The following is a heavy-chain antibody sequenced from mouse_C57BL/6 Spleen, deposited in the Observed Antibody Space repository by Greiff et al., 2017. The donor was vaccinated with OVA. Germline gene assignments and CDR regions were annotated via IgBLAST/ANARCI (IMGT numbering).Heavy chain of an antibody. J-gene: IGHJ2*01. CDR1: GYTFTSYW. D-gene: IGHD1-1*01. V-gene: IGHV1-55*01. CDR2: IYPGSGST. Sequence: QVQLQQPGAELVKPGASVKMSCKASGYTFTSYWITWVKQRPGQGLEWIGDIYPGSGSTNYNEKFKSKATLTVDTSSSTAYMQLSSLTSEDSALYYCARSGSSPGYFDYWGQGTTLTVSS. CDR3: ARSGSSPGYFDY.